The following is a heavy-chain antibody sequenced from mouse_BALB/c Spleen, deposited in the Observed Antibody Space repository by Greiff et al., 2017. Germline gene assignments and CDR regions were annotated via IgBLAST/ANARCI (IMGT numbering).Heavy chain of an antibody. CDR3: ARQNYGRYYYAMDY. CDR1: GFAFSSYD. D-gene: IGHD1-1*02. CDR2: ISSGGGST. V-gene: IGHV5-12-1*01. J-gene: IGHJ4*01. Sequence: EVMLVESGGGLVKPGGSLKLSCAASGFAFSSYDMSWVRQTPEKRLEWVAYISSGGGSTYYPDTVKGRFTISRDNAKNTLYLQMSSLKSEDTAMYYCARQNYGRYYYAMDYWGQGTSVTVSS.